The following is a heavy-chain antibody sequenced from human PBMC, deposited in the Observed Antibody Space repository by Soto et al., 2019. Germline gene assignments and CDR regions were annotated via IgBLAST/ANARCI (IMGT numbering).Heavy chain of an antibody. CDR2: MSYDGTKQ. V-gene: IGHV3-30*18. D-gene: IGHD6-13*01. CDR3: AKEYGSTWIDH. CDR1: GFTFSTYG. J-gene: IGHJ4*02. Sequence: LRLSCAASGFTFSTYGMPWVRQAPGKGLEWVAAMSYDGTKQYYVDSVKGRFTISRDNSRNTLFLQLNSLRDEDTAVYYFAKEYGSTWIDHWGQGTPVTVSS.